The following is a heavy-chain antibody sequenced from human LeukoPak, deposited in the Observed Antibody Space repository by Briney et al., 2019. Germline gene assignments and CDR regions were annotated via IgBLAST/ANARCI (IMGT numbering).Heavy chain of an antibody. V-gene: IGHV3-33*01. D-gene: IGHD6-19*01. Sequence: GRSLRLSCAASGFTFSSCGMHWVRQAPGKGLEWVAVIWYDGSNKYYADSVKGRFTISRDNSKNTLYLQMNSLRAEDTAVYYCARDLGVAAHPYIDYWGQGTLVTVSS. CDR2: IWYDGSNK. J-gene: IGHJ4*02. CDR3: ARDLGVAAHPYIDY. CDR1: GFTFSSCG.